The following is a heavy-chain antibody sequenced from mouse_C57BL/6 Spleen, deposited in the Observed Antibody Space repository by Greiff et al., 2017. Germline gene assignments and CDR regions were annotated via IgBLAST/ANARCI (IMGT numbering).Heavy chain of an antibody. V-gene: IGHV1-42*01. CDR2: INPSTGGT. CDR1: GYSFTGYY. D-gene: IGHD1-1*01. J-gene: IGHJ3*01. CDR3: ARSGRGSQFAY. Sequence: EVQLQQSGPELVKPGASVKISCKASGYSFTGYYMNWVKQSPEKSLEWIGEINPSTGGTTYNQKFKAKATLTVDKSSSTAYMQLKSLTSEDSAVYYCARSGRGSQFAYWGQGTLVTVSA.